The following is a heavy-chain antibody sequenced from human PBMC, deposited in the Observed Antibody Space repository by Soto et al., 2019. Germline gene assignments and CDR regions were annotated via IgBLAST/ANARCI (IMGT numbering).Heavy chain of an antibody. CDR2: IDPSDSQT. V-gene: IGHV5-10-1*01. J-gene: IGHJ4*02. CDR1: GYSFAGYW. D-gene: IGHD3-22*01. CDR3: ARQIYDSDTGPNFQYYFDS. Sequence: PGESLKISCKGSGYSFAGYWITWVRQKPGKGLEWMGRIDPSDSQTYYSPSFRGHVTISVTKSITTVFLQWSSLRASDTAMYYCARQIYDSDTGPNFQYYFDSWGQVTPVTVS.